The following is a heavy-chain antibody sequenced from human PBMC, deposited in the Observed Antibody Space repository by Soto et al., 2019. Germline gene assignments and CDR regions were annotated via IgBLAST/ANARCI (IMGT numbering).Heavy chain of an antibody. V-gene: IGHV1-2*02. J-gene: IGHJ4*02. Sequence: QVQLVQSGAEVKKPGASVKVSCKASGYTFTGYYMHWVRQAPGQGLEWMGWINPNSGGTNYAQKFQGRVTMTRDTSISTAYMELSRLRSDDTAVYYCAGASSVVVVAAKGTYFDYWGQGTLVTVSS. CDR2: INPNSGGT. D-gene: IGHD2-15*01. CDR3: AGASSVVVVAAKGTYFDY. CDR1: GYTFTGYY.